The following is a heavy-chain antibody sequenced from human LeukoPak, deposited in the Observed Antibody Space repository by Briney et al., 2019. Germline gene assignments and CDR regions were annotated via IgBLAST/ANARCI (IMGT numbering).Heavy chain of an antibody. Sequence: GGSLRLSCTAPGFTFSRYWMTWGRQAPGKGLEWGANIKEDGSAKYYVDSVKGRFTISRDDAKNSLYLQMNSLRAEDTAVYYCARGLLVAAGIDYWGQGALVTVSS. D-gene: IGHD6-13*01. J-gene: IGHJ4*02. CDR2: IKEDGSAK. CDR1: GFTFSRYW. CDR3: ARGLLVAAGIDY. V-gene: IGHV3-7*04.